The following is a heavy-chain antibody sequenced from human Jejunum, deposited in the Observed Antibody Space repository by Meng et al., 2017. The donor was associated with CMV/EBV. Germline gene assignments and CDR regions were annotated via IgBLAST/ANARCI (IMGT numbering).Heavy chain of an antibody. CDR3: AKDRDGNWYFDL. CDR1: VFTFSSNA. V-gene: IGHV3-23*01. CDR2: ISSGGAST. D-gene: IGHD3-10*01. Sequence: AATVFTFSSNAMSWVRQAPGKGLEWVSEISSGGASTYYADSVKGRFTISRDNSKNTLYLQMNSLRAEDTALYYCAKDRDGNWYFDLWGRGTLVTVSS. J-gene: IGHJ2*01.